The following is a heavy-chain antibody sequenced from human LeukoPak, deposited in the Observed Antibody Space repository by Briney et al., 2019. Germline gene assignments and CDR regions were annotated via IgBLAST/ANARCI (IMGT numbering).Heavy chain of an antibody. V-gene: IGHV3-33*01. J-gene: IGHJ4*02. CDR2: IWYDGSNK. Sequence: GGSLRLACAASGFSLSTYGMHWVRQAPGKGLEWVAVIWYDGSNKDYADSVKGRFAISRDNSKNTLFLQMNSLRAEDTAVYYCARENPTCSSTNCYFDYWGQGTLVTVSS. D-gene: IGHD2-2*01. CDR3: ARENPTCSSTNCYFDY. CDR1: GFSLSTYG.